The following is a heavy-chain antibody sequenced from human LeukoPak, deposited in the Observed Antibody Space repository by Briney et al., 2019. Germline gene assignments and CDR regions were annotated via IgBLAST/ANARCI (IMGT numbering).Heavy chain of an antibody. J-gene: IGHJ4*02. Sequence: GGSLRLSCAASGFTFGGYDMSWVRQAPGKGLEWVSLISGSGDAYDADSVQGRFTISRDNSKNTLYLQMNSLRAEDTAVYYCVKDGHYPDNSGYYYEDSWGQGTLVTVSS. CDR2: ISGSGDA. CDR3: VKDGHYPDNSGYYYEDS. D-gene: IGHD3-22*01. V-gene: IGHV3-23*01. CDR1: GFTFGGYD.